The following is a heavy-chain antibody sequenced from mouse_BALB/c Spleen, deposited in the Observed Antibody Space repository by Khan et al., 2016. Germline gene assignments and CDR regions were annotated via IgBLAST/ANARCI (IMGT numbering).Heavy chain of an antibody. CDR3: ARPTTATDY. CDR1: GYTFTSYW. CDR2: INPSTGYT. V-gene: IGHV1-7*01. D-gene: IGHD1-2*01. Sequence: QVQLQQSGAELAKPGASVKMSCKASGYTFTSYWMHWVKQRPGQGLEWIGYINPSTGYTEYNQKFKDKATLTADKSSSTAYMQLSSLTSEDSAVXYCARPTTATDYWGQGTTLTVSS. J-gene: IGHJ2*01.